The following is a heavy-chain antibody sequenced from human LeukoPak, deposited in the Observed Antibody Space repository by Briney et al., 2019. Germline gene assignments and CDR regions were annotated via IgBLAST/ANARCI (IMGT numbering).Heavy chain of an antibody. CDR3: ASNGGRRYFGPSYYYYGMDV. Sequence: SETLSLTCAVYGGSFSGYYWSWIRQPPGKGLEWIGEINHSGSTNYNPSLKSRVTISVDTSKNQFSLKLSSVTAADTAVYYCASNGGRRYFGPSYYYYGMDVWGQGTTVTVSS. V-gene: IGHV4-34*01. J-gene: IGHJ6*02. CDR2: INHSGST. CDR1: GGSFSGYY. D-gene: IGHD3-9*01.